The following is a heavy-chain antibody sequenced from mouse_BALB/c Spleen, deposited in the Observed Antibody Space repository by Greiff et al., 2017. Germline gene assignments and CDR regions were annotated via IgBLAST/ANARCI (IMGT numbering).Heavy chain of an antibody. CDR3: ATCYYDYAWFAY. V-gene: IGHV2-6-7*01. Sequence: QVHVKQSGPGLVAPSQSLSITCTVSGFSLTGYGVNWVRQPPGKGLEWLGMIWGDGSTDYNSALKSRLSISKDNSKSQVFLKMNSLQTDDTARYYCATCYYDYAWFAYWGQGTLVTVSA. D-gene: IGHD2-4*01. J-gene: IGHJ3*01. CDR1: GFSLTGYG. CDR2: IWGDGST.